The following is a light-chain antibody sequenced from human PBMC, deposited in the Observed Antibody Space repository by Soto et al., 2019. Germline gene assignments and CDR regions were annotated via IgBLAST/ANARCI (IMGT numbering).Light chain of an antibody. CDR2: DAS. CDR1: QSLSGY. Sequence: EIVLAQSPATLSLALGEGATLSCRASQSLSGYLAWYQQRPGQAPRLLIYDASHRATGIPARFTGSGSGTDFTLIISRLEPEDSAVYYCQDRGNWPIFTFGGGTKVDI. J-gene: IGKJ4*01. CDR3: QDRGNWPIFT. V-gene: IGKV3-11*01.